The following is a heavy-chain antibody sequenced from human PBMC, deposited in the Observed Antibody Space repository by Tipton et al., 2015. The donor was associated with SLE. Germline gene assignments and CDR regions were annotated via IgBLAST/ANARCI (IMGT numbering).Heavy chain of an antibody. Sequence: TLSLTCTVSGGSISSYYWSWIRQPPRKGLEWIGYIYTSGSTNYNPSLKSRVTISVDTSKNQFSLKLSSVTAADTAVYYCARLVSGSYSYFDHWGQGTLVTVSS. CDR3: ARLVSGSYSYFDH. J-gene: IGHJ4*02. CDR1: GGSISSYY. V-gene: IGHV4-4*08. CDR2: IYTSGST. D-gene: IGHD1-26*01.